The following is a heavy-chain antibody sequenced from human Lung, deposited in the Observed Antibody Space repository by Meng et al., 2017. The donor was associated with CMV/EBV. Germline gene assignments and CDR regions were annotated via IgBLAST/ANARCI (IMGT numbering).Heavy chain of an antibody. CDR2: INPSGGST. J-gene: IGHJ6*02. D-gene: IGHD6-13*01. CDR3: ARVLGQLVSPYGMDV. CDR1: GYTFTNYY. Sequence: SVKVSXKASGYTFTNYYMHWVRQAPGQGLEWMGVINPSGGSTTYAQKFQGRLTMTRDTSTSTVYMELSSLKPEDTAMYYCARVLGQLVSPYGMDVWGQGTTVTVSS. V-gene: IGHV1-46*01.